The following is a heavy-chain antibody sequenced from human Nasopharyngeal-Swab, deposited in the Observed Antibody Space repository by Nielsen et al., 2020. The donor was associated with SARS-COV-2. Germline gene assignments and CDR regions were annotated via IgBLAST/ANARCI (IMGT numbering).Heavy chain of an antibody. CDR3: ARDCSTSSCHLV. CDR2: ISPYNSKA. Sequence: ASVKVSCKTSGTYGISWVRQAPGQGLEWVGRISPYNSKANYAQNIQGRVTMTTDTSTSTAYMELSSLRSDDTAVYYCARDCSTSSCHLVWGQGTLVTVSS. J-gene: IGHJ4*02. CDR1: GTYG. D-gene: IGHD2-2*01. V-gene: IGHV1-18*01.